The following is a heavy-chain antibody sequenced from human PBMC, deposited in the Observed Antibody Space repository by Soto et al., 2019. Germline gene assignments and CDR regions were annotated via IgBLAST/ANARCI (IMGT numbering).Heavy chain of an antibody. CDR3: AINRAPHYSDSSGYYSTDRGGMDV. V-gene: IGHV1-69*01. CDR1: GGTFSSYA. Sequence: QVQLVQSGAEVKKPGSSVKVSCKASGGTFSSYAISWVRQAPGQGLEWMGGIIPIFGTANYAQKFQGRVTITADESTSTAYMELSSLRSEDTAVYYCAINRAPHYSDSSGYYSTDRGGMDVWGQGTTVTVSS. J-gene: IGHJ6*02. CDR2: IIPIFGTA. D-gene: IGHD3-22*01.